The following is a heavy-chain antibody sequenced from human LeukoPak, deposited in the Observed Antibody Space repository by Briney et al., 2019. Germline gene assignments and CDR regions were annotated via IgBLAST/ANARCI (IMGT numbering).Heavy chain of an antibody. CDR2: ISGSGGSA. CDR1: GFTFSSYA. CDR3: AKSTMVREGTYYYGMDV. Sequence: GGSLRLSCAASGFTFSSYAMSWVRQAPGKGLEWDSAISGSGGSAYYADSVKGRFTISRDNSKNTLYLQMNSLIAEDTAVYYCAKSTMVREGTYYYGMDVWGQGTTVTVSS. J-gene: IGHJ6*02. V-gene: IGHV3-23*01. D-gene: IGHD3-10*01.